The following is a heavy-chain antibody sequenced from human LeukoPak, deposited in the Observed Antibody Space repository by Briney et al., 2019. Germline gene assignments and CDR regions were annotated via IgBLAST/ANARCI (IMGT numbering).Heavy chain of an antibody. CDR1: GGSISGYY. D-gene: IGHD7-27*01. CDR2: IYHSGST. Sequence: SETLSLTCSVSGGSISGYYWSWIRQPPGKGLEWIGEIYHSGSTNYNPSLKSRVTISVDKSKNQFSLKLSSVTAADTAVYYCARANWDPSGFDPWGQGTLVTVSS. CDR3: ARANWDPSGFDP. J-gene: IGHJ5*02. V-gene: IGHV4-34*01.